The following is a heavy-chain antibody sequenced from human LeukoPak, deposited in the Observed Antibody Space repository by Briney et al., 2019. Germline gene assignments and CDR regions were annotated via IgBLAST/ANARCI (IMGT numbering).Heavy chain of an antibody. V-gene: IGHV1-69*13. J-gene: IGHJ6*02. CDR1: GGTFSSYA. CDR3: ARSLYCSSTSCYKGYYGMDV. CDR2: IIPIFGTA. D-gene: IGHD2-2*02. Sequence: ASVKVSCKASGGTFSSYAISWVRQAPGQGLEWMGGIIPIFGTANYAQKFQGRVTITADESTSTAYMELSSLRSEDTAVYYCARSLYCSSTSCYKGYYGMDVWGQGTTVTVSS.